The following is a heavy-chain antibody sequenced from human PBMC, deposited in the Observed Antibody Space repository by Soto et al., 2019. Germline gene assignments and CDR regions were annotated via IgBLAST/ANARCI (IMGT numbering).Heavy chain of an antibody. D-gene: IGHD3-10*01. CDR1: GGTFSSYT. J-gene: IGHJ4*02. CDR3: AQVLPVRFDY. CDR2: IFPILGIA. V-gene: IGHV1-69*02. Sequence: QVQLVQSGAEVKKPGSSVKVSCKASGGTFSSYTISWVRQAPGQGLEWMGRIFPILGIANYAQKFQGRVTLTADKSTSPAYMALSGLRSEDTAVLYGAQVLPVRFDYWGQWTLVTVSS.